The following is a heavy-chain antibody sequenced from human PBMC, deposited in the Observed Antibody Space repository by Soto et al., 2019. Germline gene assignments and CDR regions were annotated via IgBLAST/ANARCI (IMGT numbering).Heavy chain of an antibody. Sequence: SVKVSCNASGGTFSSYAISWVRQAPGQGLEWMGGIVPIFGTANYAQKFQGRVTITADESTSTAYMELSSLRSEDTAVYYCASASGVIRYFDWFPAFDYWGQGTLVTVS. CDR2: IVPIFGTA. CDR1: GGTFSSYA. D-gene: IGHD3-9*01. CDR3: ASASGVIRYFDWFPAFDY. J-gene: IGHJ4*02. V-gene: IGHV1-69*13.